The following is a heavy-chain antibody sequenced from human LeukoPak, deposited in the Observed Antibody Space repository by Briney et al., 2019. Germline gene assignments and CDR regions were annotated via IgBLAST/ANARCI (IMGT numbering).Heavy chain of an antibody. CDR3: ARGRGSGSYYNVGNWVDP. Sequence: GGSLRLSCAASGFTFSSYEMNWVRQAPGKGLEWVAFIRYDGSNKYYADSVKGRFTISRDNSKNTLYLQMNSLRAEDTAVYYCARGRGSGSYYNVGNWVDPWGQGTLVTVSS. J-gene: IGHJ5*02. CDR1: GFTFSSYE. CDR2: IRYDGSNK. V-gene: IGHV3-30*02. D-gene: IGHD3-10*01.